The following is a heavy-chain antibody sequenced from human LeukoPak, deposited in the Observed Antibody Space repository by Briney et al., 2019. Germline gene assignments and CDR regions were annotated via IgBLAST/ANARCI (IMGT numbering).Heavy chain of an antibody. J-gene: IGHJ4*02. CDR3: EKDRVTWELHPDFDY. CDR1: GFTFSNYA. V-gene: IGHV3-23*01. Sequence: PGGSLRLSCAASGFTFSNYAMGWVRQAPGKGLEWVSVISGSGGSTYYADSVKGRFTISRDNSKNTLYLQMNSLRAEDTAVYYCEKDRVTWELHPDFDYWGQGTLVTVSS. D-gene: IGHD1-26*01. CDR2: ISGSGGST.